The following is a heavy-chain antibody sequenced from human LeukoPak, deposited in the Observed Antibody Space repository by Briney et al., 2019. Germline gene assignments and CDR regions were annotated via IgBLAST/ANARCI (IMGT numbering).Heavy chain of an antibody. V-gene: IGHV3-48*01. Sequence: GGSLRLSCAASGFTFTRYGMVWVRQAPGKGLEWVSYISGSTSAVYYADSVRGRFTISRDNAKNSLYLQMNSLRAEDTAVYYCAREPEYSSSWFYFDYWGQGTLVTVSS. J-gene: IGHJ4*02. CDR2: ISGSTSAV. CDR1: GFTFTRYG. CDR3: AREPEYSSSWFYFDY. D-gene: IGHD6-13*01.